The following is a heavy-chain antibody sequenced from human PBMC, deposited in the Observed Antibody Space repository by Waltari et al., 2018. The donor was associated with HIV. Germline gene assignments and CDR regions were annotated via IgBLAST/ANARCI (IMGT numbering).Heavy chain of an antibody. J-gene: IGHJ4*02. D-gene: IGHD4-17*01. CDR3: ARGPQDYPKYYFGY. Sequence: QVQLVQSGAEVKKPGASVNVSCKASGYTFTSYHINWVRQATGQGLEWLGCMNTNSSNTGYAQRFQGRVTMTRNTSISTAYLELSSLRSEDTAVYFCARGPQDYPKYYFGYWGQGTLVTVSS. CDR1: GYTFTSYH. V-gene: IGHV1-8*01. CDR2: MNTNSSNT.